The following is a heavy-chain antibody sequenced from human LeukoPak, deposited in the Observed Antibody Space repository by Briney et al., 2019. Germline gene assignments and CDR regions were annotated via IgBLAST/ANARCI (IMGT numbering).Heavy chain of an antibody. CDR1: GYTFTGYY. D-gene: IGHD3-22*01. CDR3: ARDQWYYDSSGYHDY. CDR2: INPNSGGT. J-gene: IGHJ4*02. V-gene: IGHV1-2*02. Sequence: ASVKVSCKASGYTFTGYYMHWVRQAPGQGLEWMGLINPNSGGTNYAQKFQGRVTMTRDTSISTAYMELSRLRSDDTAMYYCARDQWYYDSSGYHDYWGQGTLVTVSS.